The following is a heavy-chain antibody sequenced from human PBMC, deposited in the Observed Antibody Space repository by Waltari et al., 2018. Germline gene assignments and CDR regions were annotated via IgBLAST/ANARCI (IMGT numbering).Heavy chain of an antibody. CDR2: ISSSTSNI. D-gene: IGHD2-8*01. V-gene: IGHV3-21*02. Sequence: EVQLVESGGGLVKPGGSLRLSCAASGVIFSRYSMNWVRQAPGKGLEWVSFISSSTSNIYYVDSVKGRFTISRDNANNSLYLQMNSLRVEDTAVYYCAKGVSKWRMDSWGRGILVTVSS. CDR3: AKGVSKWRMDS. CDR1: GVIFSRYS. J-gene: IGHJ4*02.